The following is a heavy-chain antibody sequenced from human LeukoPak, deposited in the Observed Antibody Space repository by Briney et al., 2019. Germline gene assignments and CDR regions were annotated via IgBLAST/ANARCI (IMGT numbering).Heavy chain of an antibody. D-gene: IGHD4-17*01. Sequence: GGSVRLSCAATGFIFNGFWMNWVRQAAGKGLEWVANINQDGSDIYYLGSVRGRFTISRDNAMNSLYLQMNSLRAEDTAVYYCTRDGLYGDPSYYYMDVWGKGTTVTVSS. J-gene: IGHJ6*03. V-gene: IGHV3-7*01. CDR1: GFIFNGFW. CDR2: INQDGSDI. CDR3: TRDGLYGDPSYYYMDV.